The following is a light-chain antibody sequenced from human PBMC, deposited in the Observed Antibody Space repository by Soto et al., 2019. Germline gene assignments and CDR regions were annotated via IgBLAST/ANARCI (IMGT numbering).Light chain of an antibody. CDR1: SSDVGGYNY. J-gene: IGLJ1*01. CDR2: EVS. CDR3: SSYAGSNSHYV. Sequence: QSVLTQPPSASGSPGQSVTISCTGTSSDVGGYNYVSWYQQHPGKAPKLMIYEVSKRPSGVPDRFSGSKSGNTASLTVSGLQAEDEAEYYCSSYAGSNSHYVFGTGTQLTVL. V-gene: IGLV2-8*01.